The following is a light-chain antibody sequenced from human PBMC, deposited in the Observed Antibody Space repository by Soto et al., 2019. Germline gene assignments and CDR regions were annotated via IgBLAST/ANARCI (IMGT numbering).Light chain of an antibody. V-gene: IGKV2-28*01. CDR3: MQALQTPRT. CDR1: QSLLHSNGYNY. J-gene: IGKJ1*01. Sequence: VMTQSPLSLPVTPGEPASISCRSSQSLLHSNGYNYLDWYLQKPGQSPQLLISLGSNRASGVPDRFSGSGSGTDFTLKISRVEAEDVGVYYCMQALQTPRTFGQGTKVEIK. CDR2: LGS.